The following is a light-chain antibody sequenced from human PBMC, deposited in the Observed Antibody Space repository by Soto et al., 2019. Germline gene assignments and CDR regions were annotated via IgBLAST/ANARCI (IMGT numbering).Light chain of an antibody. CDR2: DAS. CDR1: QSVNSD. Sequence: TQSPATLPASPGERDTLSCRASQSVNSDLAWYQQTPGQAPRPLIYDASTRATGIPPRFSGSGSGTDFTLTISSLEPEDFAVYYCQQRSNSLGGGTKVDIK. CDR3: QQRSNS. V-gene: IGKV3-11*01. J-gene: IGKJ4*01.